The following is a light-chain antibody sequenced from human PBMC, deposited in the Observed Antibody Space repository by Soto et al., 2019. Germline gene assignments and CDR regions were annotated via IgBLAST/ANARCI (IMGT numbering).Light chain of an antibody. Sequence: QSVLTQPASVSGSPGQSITISCNGTSSDVGGYNYVSWYQQHPGKAPKVMIYEVSNRPSGVSNRFSGSKSGNTASLTISGLQAEDEADYYCSSYTSSSTLEFGGGTKLAVL. CDR3: SSYTSSSTLE. J-gene: IGLJ2*01. CDR1: SSDVGGYNY. V-gene: IGLV2-14*01. CDR2: EVS.